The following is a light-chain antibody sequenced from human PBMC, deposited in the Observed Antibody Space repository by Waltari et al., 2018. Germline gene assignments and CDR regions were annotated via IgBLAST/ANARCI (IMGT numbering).Light chain of an antibody. CDR2: KDS. V-gene: IGLV3-25*03. Sequence: SSELTQPPSVSVSPGQTARIICSGDALPKQWTYWYQQRPGLAPVLIIYKDSERPSGTPVRFSGSSSGTSVTLTISGVQAEDEAEYYCQSADSSGTYVVFGGGTKLTVL. CDR3: QSADSSGTYVV. J-gene: IGLJ2*01. CDR1: ALPKQW.